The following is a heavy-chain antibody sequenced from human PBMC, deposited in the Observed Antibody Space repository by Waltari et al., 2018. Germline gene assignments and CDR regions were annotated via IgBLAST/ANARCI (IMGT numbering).Heavy chain of an antibody. D-gene: IGHD2-2*01. CDR3: ARDDAPHYFDY. CDR1: GSSLSRGYP. V-gene: IGHV4-38-2*02. CDR2: IYHSGST. J-gene: IGHJ4*02. Sequence: QVQLQESGPGLVKPSETLSLTCPFSGSSLSRGYPWGWIRQPPGKGLEWIGSIYHSGSTYYNPSLKSRVTISVDTSKNQFSLKLSSVTAADTAVYYCARDDAPHYFDYWGQGTLVTVSS.